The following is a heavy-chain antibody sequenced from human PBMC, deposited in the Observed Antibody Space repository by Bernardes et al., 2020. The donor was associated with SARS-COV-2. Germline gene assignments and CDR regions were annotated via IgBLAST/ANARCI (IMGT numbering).Heavy chain of an antibody. V-gene: IGHV4-59*11. D-gene: IGHD1-26*01. CDR3: AREIVGATFSWFDP. J-gene: IGHJ5*02. Sequence: SEPLSLTCTVSGGSISSHYWSWIRQPPGKGLEWIGYIYYSGSTNYNPSLKSRVTISVDTSKNQFSLKLSSVTAADTAVYYCAREIVGATFSWFDPWGQGTLVTVSS. CDR2: IYYSGST. CDR1: GGSISSHY.